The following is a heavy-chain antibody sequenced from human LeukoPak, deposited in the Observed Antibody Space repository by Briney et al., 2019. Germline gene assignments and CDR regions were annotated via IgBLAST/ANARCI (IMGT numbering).Heavy chain of an antibody. CDR1: GFVVSDYG. D-gene: IGHD5-12*01. J-gene: IGHJ4*02. CDR2: VRNDGSNE. Sequence: GGSLRLSCAASGFVVSDYGMHWVRQAPGKGLEWVAFVRNDGSNEYYVGSVKGRFTISRDKSKNTVYLQMNSLRAEDTAVYSCAKESDSGYHSEGPKNWGLGTLVTVSS. V-gene: IGHV3-30*02. CDR3: AKESDSGYHSEGPKN.